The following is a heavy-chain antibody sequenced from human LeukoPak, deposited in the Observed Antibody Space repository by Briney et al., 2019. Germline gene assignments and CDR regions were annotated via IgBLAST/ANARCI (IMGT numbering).Heavy chain of an antibody. D-gene: IGHD6-13*01. V-gene: IGHV4-4*07. CDR3: ARDVIAAPGTADY. Sequence: SETLSLTCSVSGDSISGFYWSWIRQPAGKGLEWIGRIYTSGSTNYNPSLKSRVTMSVDTSQNHFSLKLSSVTAADTAVYYCARDVIAAPGTADYWGQGTLVTVSS. J-gene: IGHJ4*02. CDR1: GDSISGFY. CDR2: IYTSGST.